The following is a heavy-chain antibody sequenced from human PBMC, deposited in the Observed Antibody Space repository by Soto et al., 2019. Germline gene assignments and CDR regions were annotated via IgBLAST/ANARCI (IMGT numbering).Heavy chain of an antibody. CDR2: INPNSGGT. CDR3: AISSGWLYFDY. V-gene: IGHV1-2*04. CDR1: GYTFTNFG. Sequence: ASVKVSCKASGYTFTNFGISWVRQAPGQGLEWMGWINPNSGGTNYAQKFQGWVTMTRDTSISTAYMELSRLRSDDTAVYYCAISSGWLYFDYWGQGTLVTVSS. J-gene: IGHJ4*02. D-gene: IGHD6-19*01.